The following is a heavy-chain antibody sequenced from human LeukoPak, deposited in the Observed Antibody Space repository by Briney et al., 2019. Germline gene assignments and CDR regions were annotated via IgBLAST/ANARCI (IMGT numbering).Heavy chain of an antibody. Sequence: SETLSLTCTVSGGSISSSSYYWGWIRQPPGKGLEWIGSIYYSGSTYYNPSLKSRVTISVDTSKNQFSLKLSPVTAADTAVYYCARLVADMYEDYWGQGTLVTVSS. D-gene: IGHD5-12*01. CDR2: IYYSGST. J-gene: IGHJ4*02. CDR1: GGSISSSSYY. V-gene: IGHV4-39*01. CDR3: ARLVADMYEDY.